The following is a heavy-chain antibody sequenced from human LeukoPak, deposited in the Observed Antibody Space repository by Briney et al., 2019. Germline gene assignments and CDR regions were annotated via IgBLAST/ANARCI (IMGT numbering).Heavy chain of an antibody. J-gene: IGHJ6*02. Sequence: GGSLRLSCGASGFTFSNYDMNWVRQAPGKGLEWVSYISSSGYTIYYADSVKGRFIISRDNARNSLFLQMNTLRAEDTAVYLCARDFDFWSGGGGLDVWGQGTTVIVSS. V-gene: IGHV3-48*03. CDR2: ISSSGYTI. CDR1: GFTFSNYD. D-gene: IGHD3-3*01. CDR3: ARDFDFWSGGGGLDV.